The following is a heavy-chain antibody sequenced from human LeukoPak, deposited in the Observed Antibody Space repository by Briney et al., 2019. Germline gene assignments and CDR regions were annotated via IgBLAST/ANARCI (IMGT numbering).Heavy chain of an antibody. CDR1: GFTFSSYG. V-gene: IGHV3-33*01. J-gene: IGHJ1*01. Sequence: PGRSLRLSCAASGFTFSSYGMHWVRQAPGKGLEWVALIWYDGSNKYYADSVKGRFTISRDNSKNTLYLQMNSLRAEDTAVYYCARGRSTAVATSFQHWGQGTLVTASS. CDR3: ARGRSTAVATSFQH. D-gene: IGHD5-12*01. CDR2: IWYDGSNK.